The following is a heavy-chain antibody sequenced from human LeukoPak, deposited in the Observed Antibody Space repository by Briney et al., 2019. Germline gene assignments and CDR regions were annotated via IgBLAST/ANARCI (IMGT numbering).Heavy chain of an antibody. CDR1: GYTFTSYG. CDR2: ISAYNGNT. J-gene: IGHJ5*02. Sequence: ASVKVSCKASGYTFTSYGISWVRQAPGQGVERMGWISAYNGNTNCAQKLQGRVTMTTDTSTSTAYMELRSLRSDDTAVYYCARKPPRSNNWFDPWGQGTLVTVSS. V-gene: IGHV1-18*01. CDR3: ARKPPRSNNWFDP. D-gene: IGHD1-14*01.